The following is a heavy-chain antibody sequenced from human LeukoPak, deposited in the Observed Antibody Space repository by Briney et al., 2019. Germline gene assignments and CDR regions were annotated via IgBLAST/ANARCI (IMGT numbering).Heavy chain of an antibody. J-gene: IGHJ5*02. CDR2: TIPIFGTA. Sequence: ASVKVSCKASGGTFSSYAISWVRQAPGQGLEWMGGTIPIFGTANYAQKFQGRVTITTDESTSTAYMELSSLRSEDTAVYYCATLRTPDIVVVPAAISGWFDPWGQGTLVTVSS. D-gene: IGHD2-2*01. V-gene: IGHV1-69*05. CDR1: GGTFSSYA. CDR3: ATLRTPDIVVVPAAISGWFDP.